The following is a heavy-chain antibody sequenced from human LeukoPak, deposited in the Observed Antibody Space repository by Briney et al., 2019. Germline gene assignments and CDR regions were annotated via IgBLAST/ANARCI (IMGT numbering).Heavy chain of an antibody. CDR3: ARVDYGSGSPPLYGMDV. CDR1: GGSISSSNW. D-gene: IGHD3-10*01. Sequence: SETLSLTCAVSGGSISSSNWWSWVRQPPGKGLEWIGEIYHSGSTNYNPSLKSRVTISVDKPKNQFSLKLSSVTAADTAVYYCARVDYGSGSPPLYGMDVWGKGTTVTVSS. CDR2: IYHSGST. V-gene: IGHV4-4*02. J-gene: IGHJ6*04.